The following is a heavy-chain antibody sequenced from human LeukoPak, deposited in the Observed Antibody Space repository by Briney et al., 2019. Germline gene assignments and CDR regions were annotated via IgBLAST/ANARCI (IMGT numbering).Heavy chain of an antibody. V-gene: IGHV4-4*07. CDR3: ARGPPPDFDY. J-gene: IGHJ4*02. Sequence: SSETLSLTCTVAGDSISSYYWSWIRQPAGKGLEWIGRIHPSGSTNYNPSLKSRVTLSVDTSKNQFSLKLSSVTAADTAVYYCARGPPPDFDYWGRGTLVTVSS. CDR1: GDSISSYY. CDR2: IHPSGST.